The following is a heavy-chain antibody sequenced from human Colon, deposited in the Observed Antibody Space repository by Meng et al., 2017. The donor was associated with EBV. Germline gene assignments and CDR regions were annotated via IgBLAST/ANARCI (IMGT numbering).Heavy chain of an antibody. V-gene: IGHV4-30-4*01. Sequence: QVPVQESGPGLVKPSQTLSLTCTVSGGSMSSGDYFWNWIRHPPGKGLQWIGYIYYSGSAFYNPSLKSRVTLSVDRSKIQFSLNLSSVTAADTAVYYCARGAYFDYWGQGTPVTVSS. CDR3: ARGAYFDY. CDR1: GGSMSSGDYF. CDR2: IYYSGSA. J-gene: IGHJ4*02.